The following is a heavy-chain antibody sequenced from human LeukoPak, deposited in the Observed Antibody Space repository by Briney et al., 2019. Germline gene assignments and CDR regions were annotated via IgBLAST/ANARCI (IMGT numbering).Heavy chain of an antibody. CDR3: ASLDLVLSARYSGYDFYYMDV. CDR1: GGSFSGYY. Sequence: SETLSLTCAVYGGSFSGYYWSWIRQPAGKGLESIGHISTSGSTNYNPSLKSRVTMSVDTSKNQFSLKLSSVTAADTAVYYCASLDLVLSARYSGYDFYYMDVWGKGTTVTISS. V-gene: IGHV4-59*10. D-gene: IGHD5-12*01. CDR2: ISTSGST. J-gene: IGHJ6*03.